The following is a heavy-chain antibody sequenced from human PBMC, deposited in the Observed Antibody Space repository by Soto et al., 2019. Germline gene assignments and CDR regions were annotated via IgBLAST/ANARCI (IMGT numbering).Heavy chain of an antibody. CDR3: ETLDGVPNDDRWLDP. Sequence: PGESLKISCKASGYSFTNYWIAWVRQMPGKGLEWMGIIYPGDSDTRYSPSFQGQVTISADKSISTAYLKWSSLKASDTAMYYCETLDGVPNDDRWLDPWGQGPLVTVYS. J-gene: IGHJ5*02. CDR2: IYPGDSDT. CDR1: GYSFTNYW. V-gene: IGHV5-51*01. D-gene: IGHD1-1*01.